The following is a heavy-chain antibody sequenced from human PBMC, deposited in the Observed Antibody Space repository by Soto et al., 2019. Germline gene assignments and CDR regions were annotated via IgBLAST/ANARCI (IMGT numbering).Heavy chain of an antibody. J-gene: IGHJ2*01. CDR3: ARGASSGYYYELDWYFDL. CDR1: GGSVSSGSYY. Sequence: SETLSLTCTVSGGSVSSGSYYWSWIRQPPGKGLEWIGYIYYSGSTTYNPSLKSRVTISVDTSKNQFSLKLSSVTAADTAVYYCARGASSGYYYELDWYFDLWGRGTLVTVSS. V-gene: IGHV4-61*01. CDR2: IYYSGST. D-gene: IGHD3-22*01.